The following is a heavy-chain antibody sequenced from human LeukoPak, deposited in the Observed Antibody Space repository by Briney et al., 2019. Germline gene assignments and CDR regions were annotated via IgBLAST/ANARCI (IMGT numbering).Heavy chain of an antibody. CDR2: IYYSGST. Sequence: SETLSLTCSVSGVSISSYYWGWIRQPPGKGLEWIGSIYYSGSTFYNPSLKSRVTISVDTSRTQFSLKLSSVTASDTAVYYCARHIGTSALDYWGQGTLVTVSS. D-gene: IGHD2-2*01. CDR3: ARHIGTSALDY. V-gene: IGHV4-39*01. CDR1: GVSISSYY. J-gene: IGHJ4*02.